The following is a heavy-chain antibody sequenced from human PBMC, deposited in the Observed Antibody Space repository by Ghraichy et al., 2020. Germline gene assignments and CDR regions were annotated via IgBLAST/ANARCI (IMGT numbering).Heavy chain of an antibody. V-gene: IGHV1-8*01. CDR3: ARRCSRTSCYTGSYNGMVV. CDR1: GYTFTNYD. D-gene: IGHD2-2*02. CDR2: MNPSNGDT. J-gene: IGHJ6*02. Sequence: ASVKVSCKASGYTFTNYDINWVRQAPGQGLEWMGWMNPSNGDTGYAQKFQGRVTMTRTTSTSTAYMELSSLRSEDTAVYYCARRCSRTSCYTGSYNGMVVWGQGTTVSVSS.